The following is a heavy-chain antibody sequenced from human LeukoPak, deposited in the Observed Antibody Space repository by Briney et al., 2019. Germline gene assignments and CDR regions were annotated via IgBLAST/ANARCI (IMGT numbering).Heavy chain of an antibody. D-gene: IGHD3-9*01. Sequence: GGSLRLSCAASGFTFSSSAMSWVRQAPGKGLEWVGRIKTKSEGGTIDYSAPVRGRFTISRDDSENTLYLQMNSLKTEDTALYYCSTDQGGDILTGCWGQGTLVTVSS. CDR3: STDQGGDILTGC. J-gene: IGHJ4*02. V-gene: IGHV3-15*01. CDR2: IKTKSEGGTI. CDR1: GFTFSSSA.